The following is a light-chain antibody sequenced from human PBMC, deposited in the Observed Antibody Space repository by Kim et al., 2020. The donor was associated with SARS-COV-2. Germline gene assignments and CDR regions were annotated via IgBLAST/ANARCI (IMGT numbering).Light chain of an antibody. CDR2: GKN. J-gene: IGLJ1*01. Sequence: SSELTQDPAVSVALGQTIRITCQGDSLRSYYTSWYQQKPGQAPILVIYGKNNRPSGIPDRFSGSISGTTASLTITGTQADDEADYYCNSRDNNVNLLFFG. CDR3: NSRDNNVNLLF. V-gene: IGLV3-19*01. CDR1: SLRSYY.